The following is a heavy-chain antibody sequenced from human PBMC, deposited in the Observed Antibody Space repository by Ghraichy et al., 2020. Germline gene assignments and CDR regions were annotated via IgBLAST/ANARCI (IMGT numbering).Heavy chain of an antibody. J-gene: IGHJ6*02. Sequence: GGSLRLSCAASGFTFSNAWMSWVRQAPGKGLEWVGRIKSKTDGGTTDYAAPVKGRFTISRDDSKNTLYLQMNSLKTEDTAVYYCTTDIGNGVFGSWHSYYGMDVWGQGTTVTVSS. V-gene: IGHV3-15*01. D-gene: IGHD3-3*01. CDR3: TTDIGNGVFGSWHSYYGMDV. CDR1: GFTFSNAW. CDR2: IKSKTDGGTT.